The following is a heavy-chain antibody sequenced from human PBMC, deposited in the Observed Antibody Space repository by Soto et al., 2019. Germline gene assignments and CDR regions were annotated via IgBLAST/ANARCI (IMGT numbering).Heavy chain of an antibody. Sequence: GGSLRLSCAASGFTFSSYGMHWVRQAPGKGLEWVAVICYDGSNKYYADSVKGRFTISRDNSKNTLYLQMNSLRAEDTAVYYCARGRDCSSTSCYLQMDVWGKGTTVTVSS. J-gene: IGHJ6*04. CDR2: ICYDGSNK. V-gene: IGHV3-33*01. CDR1: GFTFSSYG. CDR3: ARGRDCSSTSCYLQMDV. D-gene: IGHD2-2*01.